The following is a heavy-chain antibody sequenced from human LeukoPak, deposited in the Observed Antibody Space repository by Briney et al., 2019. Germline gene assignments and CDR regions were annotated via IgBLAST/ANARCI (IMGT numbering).Heavy chain of an antibody. CDR2: IRGTGGST. CDR1: GFTFSDFW. CDR3: AKRVEDYYASGGYDY. V-gene: IGHV3-23*01. Sequence: GGCLRLSCAASGFTFSDFWMIWVRQAPGKGLEWVSGIRGTGGSTYYADSVKGRFTISRDNSKNTLYLQMNSLRAEDTAVYYCAKRVEDYYASGGYDYWGQGTLVTVSS. D-gene: IGHD3-10*01. J-gene: IGHJ4*02.